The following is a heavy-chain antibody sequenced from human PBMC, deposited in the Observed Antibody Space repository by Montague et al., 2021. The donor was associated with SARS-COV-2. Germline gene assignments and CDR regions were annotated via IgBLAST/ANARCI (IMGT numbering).Heavy chain of an antibody. Sequence: TLSLTCTVSGGSISSGGYYWSWIRQHPGKGLEWIGYIYYSGSTYYNPSLKSRVTISVDTSKNQFSLKLSSVTAADTAVYYCARVRGRTIFGVVGPLDFWGQGTLVTVSS. V-gene: IGHV4-31*03. CDR3: ARVRGRTIFGVVGPLDF. CDR1: GGSISSGGYY. J-gene: IGHJ4*02. CDR2: IYYSGST. D-gene: IGHD3-3*01.